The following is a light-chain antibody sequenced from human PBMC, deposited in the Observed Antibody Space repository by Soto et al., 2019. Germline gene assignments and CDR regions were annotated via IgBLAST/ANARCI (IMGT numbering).Light chain of an antibody. CDR2: DAS. CDR3: QQRSNWPPYT. CDR1: QSVSSY. Sequence: EIVLPQSPATLSLSPGERATLSCRASQSVSSYFAWYQQKPGQAPRLLIYDASIRATDIPARFSGSGSGTDFTLTISSLEPKDFAVYYGQQRSNWPPYTFGQGTKLEIK. V-gene: IGKV3-11*01. J-gene: IGKJ2*01.